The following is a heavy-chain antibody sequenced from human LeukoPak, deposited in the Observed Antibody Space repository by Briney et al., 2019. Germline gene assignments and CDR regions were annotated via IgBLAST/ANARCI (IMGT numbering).Heavy chain of an antibody. CDR1: GGSISSGSYY. J-gene: IGHJ4*02. V-gene: IGHV4-61*02. D-gene: IGHD3-22*01. Sequence: SETLSLTCSVSGGSISSGSYYWSWIRQPAGRGPEWIGRIYTSGSTNYNPSLKSRVTMSFDASNNQFSLRLSSVTAADTAVYYCARVTTGGYYNYWGQGTLVTVSS. CDR3: ARVTTGGYYNY. CDR2: IYTSGST.